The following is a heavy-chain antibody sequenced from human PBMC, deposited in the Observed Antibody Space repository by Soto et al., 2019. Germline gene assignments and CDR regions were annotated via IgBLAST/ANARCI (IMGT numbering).Heavy chain of an antibody. CDR3: TTQRNDILTDDFAY. Sequence: EVQLLESGGGLGQPGGSLRLSCAASGFTFSNAWMNWVRQAPGKGLEWVGRIKSKTDGGTTEYAAPVKGRFTISRDDSKNTLYLQMNSLKTEDTAVYYCTTQRNDILTDDFAYWGQGTRVTVSS. V-gene: IGHV3-15*01. J-gene: IGHJ4*02. CDR1: GFTFSNAW. CDR2: IKSKTDGGTT. D-gene: IGHD3-9*01.